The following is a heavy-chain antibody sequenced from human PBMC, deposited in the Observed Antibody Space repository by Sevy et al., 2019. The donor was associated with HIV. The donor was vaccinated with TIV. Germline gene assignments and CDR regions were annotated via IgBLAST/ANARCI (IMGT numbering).Heavy chain of an antibody. CDR2: FSFGCGKI. D-gene: IGHD2-8*01. CDR1: GFAFYEYS. V-gene: IGHV3-23*01. J-gene: IGHJ4*02. Sequence: GGSLRLSCAASGFAFYEYSMSWIRQAPGKGLEWVATFSFGCGKINYADSVKGRFTIPRDNSKNSFYLQMDNLRVEDTALYYCAREGCSRPHDYWGQGTRVTVSS. CDR3: AREGCSRPHDY.